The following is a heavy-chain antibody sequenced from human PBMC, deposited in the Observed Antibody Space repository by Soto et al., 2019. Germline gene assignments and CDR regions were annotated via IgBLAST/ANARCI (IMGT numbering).Heavy chain of an antibody. CDR3: ARHISSLFRGVRGRDNWFDP. Sequence: SETLSLTCTVSGGSISSSSYYWGWIRQPPGKGLEWIGSIYYSGSTYYNPSLKSRVTISVDTSKDQFSLKLSSVTAADTAVYYCARHISSLFRGVRGRDNWFDPWGQGTLVTVSS. V-gene: IGHV4-39*01. CDR2: IYYSGST. CDR1: GGSISSSSYY. J-gene: IGHJ5*02. D-gene: IGHD3-10*01.